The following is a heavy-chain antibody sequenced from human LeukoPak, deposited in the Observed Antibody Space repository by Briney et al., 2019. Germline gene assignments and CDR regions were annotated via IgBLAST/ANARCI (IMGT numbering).Heavy chain of an antibody. D-gene: IGHD3-3*01. Sequence: PGGSLRLSCAASGFTSDDYAMHWVRHAPGKGLEWVSGISWNSGSIGYADSVKGRFTISRDNAKNSLYLQMNSLRAEDTAVYYCARVSLYYDFWSGYFSPGKNFAFDIWGQGTMVTVSS. CDR2: ISWNSGSI. CDR3: ARVSLYYDFWSGYFSPGKNFAFDI. V-gene: IGHV3-9*02. J-gene: IGHJ3*02. CDR1: GFTSDDYA.